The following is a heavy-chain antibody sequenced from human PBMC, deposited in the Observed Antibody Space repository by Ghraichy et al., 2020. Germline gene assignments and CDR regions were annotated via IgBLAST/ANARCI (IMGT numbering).Heavy chain of an antibody. CDR1: GFTFNDYS. Sequence: SLNISCAASGFTFNDYSMHWVRQSPGKGLEWVSGINWNSGNIGYADAVKGRFTISRDNAKNTLYLQMNSLRPEDTAFYFCVKDGEAAIATAPYYFDYWGQGTLVTVSS. CDR2: INWNSGNI. D-gene: IGHD6-25*01. V-gene: IGHV3-9*01. CDR3: VKDGEAAIATAPYYFDY. J-gene: IGHJ4*02.